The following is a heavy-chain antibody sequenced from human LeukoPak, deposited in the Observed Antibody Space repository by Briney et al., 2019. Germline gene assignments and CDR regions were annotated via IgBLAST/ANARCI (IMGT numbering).Heavy chain of an antibody. D-gene: IGHD6-19*01. V-gene: IGHV1-46*01. CDR2: INPSGGST. Sequence: ASVKVSCKASGYTFTSYYMHWVRQAPGQGLEWMGIINPSGGSTSYAQKFQGRVTMTRDTSTSTVYMELSSLRSEATAVYYCARDLSRGWLDYWGQGTLVTVSS. J-gene: IGHJ4*02. CDR1: GYTFTSYY. CDR3: ARDLSRGWLDY.